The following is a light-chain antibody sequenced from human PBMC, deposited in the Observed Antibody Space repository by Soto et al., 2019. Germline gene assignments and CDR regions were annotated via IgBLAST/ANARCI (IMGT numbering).Light chain of an antibody. Sequence: ETVLTQSPATLSLSPGERATLSCRASRSVGRSLAWYQQKPGQAPRLLIYDASNRATGIPARFSGSGSGTDFTLTISSLEPADFAIYYCQQRTPWHRTFGGGTTVEI. CDR1: RSVGRS. V-gene: IGKV3-11*01. J-gene: IGKJ4*01. CDR2: DAS. CDR3: QQRTPWHRT.